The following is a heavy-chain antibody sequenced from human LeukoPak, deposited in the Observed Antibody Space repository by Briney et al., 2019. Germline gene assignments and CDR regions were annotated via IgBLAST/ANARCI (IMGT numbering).Heavy chain of an antibody. V-gene: IGHV4-59*01. CDR2: IYYSGST. CDR1: GGSISSYY. J-gene: IGHJ6*02. Sequence: SETLSLTCTVSGGSISSYYWSWIRQPPGKGLEWIGYIYYSGSTNYNPSLKSRVTISVDTSKNQFSLKLSPVTAADTAVYYCASEGMDVWGQGTTVTVSS. CDR3: ASEGMDV.